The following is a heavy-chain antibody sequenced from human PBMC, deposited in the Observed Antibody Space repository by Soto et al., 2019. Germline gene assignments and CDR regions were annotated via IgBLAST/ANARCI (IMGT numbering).Heavy chain of an antibody. CDR1: GGPFSGYY. D-gene: IGHD5-18*01. V-gene: IGHV4-34*01. CDR3: ARGGGVVDTAMVIRSAGMDV. CDR2: INHSGST. J-gene: IGHJ6*02. Sequence: SETLSLTCAVYGGPFSGYYWSWIRQPPGKGLEWIGEINHSGSTNYNPSLKSRVTISVDTSKNQFSLKLSSVTAADTAVYYCARGGGVVDTAMVIRSAGMDVWGQGTTVTVSS.